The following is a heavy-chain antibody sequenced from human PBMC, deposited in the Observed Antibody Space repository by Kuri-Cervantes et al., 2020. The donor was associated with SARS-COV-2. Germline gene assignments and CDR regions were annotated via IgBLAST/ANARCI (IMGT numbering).Heavy chain of an antibody. CDR2: IYSGGST. D-gene: IGHD6-19*01. CDR1: GFTFSSYA. Sequence: GGSLRLSCAASGFTFSSYAMSWVRQAPGKGLEWVSVIYSGGSTYYADSVMGRFTISRDNSKNTLYLQMNSLRAEDTAVYYCARSIIAVAGFGGRDYWGQGTLVTVSS. CDR3: ARSIIAVAGFGGRDY. V-gene: IGHV3-53*01. J-gene: IGHJ4*02.